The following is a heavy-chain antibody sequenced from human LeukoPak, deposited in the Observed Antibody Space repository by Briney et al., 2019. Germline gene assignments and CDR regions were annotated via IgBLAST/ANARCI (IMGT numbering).Heavy chain of an antibody. CDR3: AKVRTDYYDSSGYFCAEYFQH. CDR1: GFTFSSYA. V-gene: IGHV3-23*01. D-gene: IGHD3-22*01. Sequence: TGGSLRLSCAASGFTFSSYAMNWVRQAPGEGLEWVSAISGSRGSTYYADSVKGRFTISRDNSKNTLYLEMNSLRAEDTAVYYCAKVRTDYYDSSGYFCAEYFQHWGQGTLVTVSS. J-gene: IGHJ1*01. CDR2: ISGSRGST.